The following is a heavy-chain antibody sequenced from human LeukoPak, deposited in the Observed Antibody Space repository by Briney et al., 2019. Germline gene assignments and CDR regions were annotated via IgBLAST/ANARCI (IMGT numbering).Heavy chain of an antibody. D-gene: IGHD3-10*01. V-gene: IGHV4-30-4*01. CDR3: ARDVLVRGVRGVTAGGSFDY. CDR1: GGSISSGDYY. CDR2: IYYSGST. Sequence: SETLSLTCTVSGGSISSGDYYWSWIRQPPGKGLEWIGYIYYSGSTYYNPSLKSRVTISVDTSKNQFSLKLNSVTAADTAVYYCARDVLVRGVRGVTAGGSFDYWGQGTLVTVSS. J-gene: IGHJ4*02.